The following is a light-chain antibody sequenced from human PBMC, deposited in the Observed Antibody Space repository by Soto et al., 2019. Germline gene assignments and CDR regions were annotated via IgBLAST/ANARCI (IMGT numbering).Light chain of an antibody. J-gene: IGLJ2*01. V-gene: IGLV2-14*03. CDR2: DVT. CDR1: SSDVGGYNF. Sequence: QSALTQPASVSGSPGQSITISCTGTSSDVGGYNFVSWYQQYPGKAPKLMIYDVTNRPSGVSNRFSSSKSGNTASLTISGLQAEDEADYYCSSYARSNTLLFDGGTKLTVL. CDR3: SSYARSNTLL.